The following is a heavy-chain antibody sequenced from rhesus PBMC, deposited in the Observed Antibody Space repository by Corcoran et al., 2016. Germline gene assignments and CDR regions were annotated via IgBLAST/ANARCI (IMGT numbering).Heavy chain of an antibody. V-gene: IGHV4-165*02. CDR1: GGSISVYY. D-gene: IGHD6-31*01. J-gene: IGHJ5-2*02. CDR3: AGFSGWYCSLDV. Sequence: QVQLQESGPGLVKPSETLSLTCAVSGGSISVYYYNWIRQAPGKGLEWIGDIGASNRITNSNPSLKRRVTISTGTSKNQFSLNLNSVTAADTAVYYCAGFSGWYCSLDVWGRGLLVTVSS. CDR2: IGASNRIT.